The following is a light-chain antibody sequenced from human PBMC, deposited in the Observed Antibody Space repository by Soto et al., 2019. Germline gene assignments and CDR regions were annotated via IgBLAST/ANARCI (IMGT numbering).Light chain of an antibody. CDR1: QNVNIW. J-gene: IGKJ2*01. Sequence: DIQVTQSPSTLSAYVGDRVIITCRASQNVNIWLAWYQQRPREAPKLLIYKTSSLESGVPSRLSGSGSGTGFTLTISGLEPEIFETYFCLHYNSHPYPFGQGPSWRSN. V-gene: IGKV1-5*03. CDR3: LHYNSHPYP. CDR2: KTS.